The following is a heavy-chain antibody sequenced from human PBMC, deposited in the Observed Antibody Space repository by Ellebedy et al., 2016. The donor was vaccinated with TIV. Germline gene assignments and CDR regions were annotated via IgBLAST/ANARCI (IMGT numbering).Heavy chain of an antibody. V-gene: IGHV4-59*12. CDR3: ARDKGYCSGGSCYSHYYYGMDV. D-gene: IGHD2-15*01. J-gene: IGHJ6*02. CDR2: IYYSGST. Sequence: SETLSLTCTVSGGSINSYYWSWIRQPPGKGLEWIGYIYYSGSTDYNPSLKSRVTISIDTSKNQFSLNLSSVTAADTAVYYCARDKGYCSGGSCYSHYYYGMDVWGQGTTVTVSS. CDR1: GGSINSYY.